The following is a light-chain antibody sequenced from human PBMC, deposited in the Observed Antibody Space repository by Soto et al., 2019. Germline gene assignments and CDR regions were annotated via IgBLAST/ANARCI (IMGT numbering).Light chain of an antibody. CDR3: SSYAGSNRRV. Sequence: QSALTQPPSASGSPGQSVTISCTGTSIDVGSFNYVSWYQQHPGKAPKLMIYEVSKRPSGVPDRFSGSKSGNTASLTVSGLQAEDDADYYCSSYAGSNRRVFGTGTKVTVL. V-gene: IGLV2-8*01. CDR2: EVS. J-gene: IGLJ1*01. CDR1: SIDVGSFNY.